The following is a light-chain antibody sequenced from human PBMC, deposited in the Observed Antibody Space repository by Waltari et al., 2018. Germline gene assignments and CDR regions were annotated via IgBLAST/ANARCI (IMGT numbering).Light chain of an antibody. J-gene: IGLJ2*01. V-gene: IGLV2-14*03. CDR3: SSYITTNTLEL. CDR2: DVS. Sequence: QSALTQPASVSGSPGQSITISCPGTSSDVGSYNYVSCYQQPPGKAPKLMIYDVSYRPSGVSNRFSGSKSGNTASLTISGLQAEDEADYYCSSYITTNTLELFGGGTSLTVL. CDR1: SSDVGSYNY.